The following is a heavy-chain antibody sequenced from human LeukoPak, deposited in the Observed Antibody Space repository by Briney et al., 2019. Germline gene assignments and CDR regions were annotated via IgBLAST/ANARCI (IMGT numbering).Heavy chain of an antibody. J-gene: IGHJ6*03. V-gene: IGHV4-39*01. CDR2: IYYSGNT. D-gene: IGHD3-10*01. CDR3: ARRGGNLYYYGSGSIIDYYYMDV. Sequence: KPSETLSLTCTVSGVSISSSNSYWGWIRQPPGKGLEWIGSIYYSGNTYYNASLKSQVSISIDTSKNQFSLRLTSVTAADTAVYYCARRGGNLYYYGSGSIIDYYYMDVWGKGTTVTVSS. CDR1: GVSISSSNSY.